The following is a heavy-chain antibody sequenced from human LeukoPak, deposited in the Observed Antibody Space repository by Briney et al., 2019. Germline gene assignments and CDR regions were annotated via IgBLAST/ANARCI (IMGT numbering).Heavy chain of an antibody. CDR2: ISNNGGYT. D-gene: IGHD2-15*01. J-gene: IGHJ4*02. CDR3: AKQLGYCSDGSCYFPY. Sequence: GGSLRLSCAASGFTFSSSSMSWVRQAPAKGLEWVSAISNNGGYTYYADSVQGRVTISRDNSKSTLCMQMNTLRAEDTAVYYCAKQLGYCSDGSCYFPYWGQGTLVTVSS. V-gene: IGHV3-23*01. CDR1: GFTFSSSS.